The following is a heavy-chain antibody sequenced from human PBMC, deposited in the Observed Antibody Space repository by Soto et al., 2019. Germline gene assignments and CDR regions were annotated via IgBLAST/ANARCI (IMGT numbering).Heavy chain of an antibody. CDR3: ARVSTYYYDSSRAFDI. CDR1: GGSISSGDYY. V-gene: IGHV4-39*01. Sequence: PSETLSLTCTVSGGSISSGDYYWSWIRQPPGKGLEWIGSIYYSGSTYYNPSLKSRVTISVDTSKNQFSLKLSSVTAADTAVYYCARVSTYYYDSSRAFDIWGQGTMVTVSS. CDR2: IYYSGST. D-gene: IGHD3-22*01. J-gene: IGHJ3*02.